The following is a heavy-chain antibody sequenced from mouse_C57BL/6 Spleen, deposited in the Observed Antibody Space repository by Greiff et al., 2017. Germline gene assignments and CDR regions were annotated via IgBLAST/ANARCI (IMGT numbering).Heavy chain of an antibody. J-gene: IGHJ1*03. Sequence: EVKLVESGGGLVKPGGSLKLSCAASGFTFSSYAMSWVRQTPEKRLEWVATISDGGSYTYYPDNVKGRFTISRDNAKNNLYLQMSHLKSEDTAMYYCARDRYCDVWGTGTTVTVSS. CDR3: ARDRYCDV. CDR1: GFTFSSYA. CDR2: ISDGGSYT. V-gene: IGHV5-4*01.